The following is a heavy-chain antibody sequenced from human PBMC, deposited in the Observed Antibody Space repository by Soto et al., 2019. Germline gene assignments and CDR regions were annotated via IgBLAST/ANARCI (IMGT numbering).Heavy chain of an antibody. J-gene: IGHJ4*02. D-gene: IGHD3-22*01. CDR3: AKGYDSSGYYYWNFDY. CDR1: GGSFSGYY. V-gene: IGHV4-34*01. Sequence: PSETLSLTCAVYGGSFSGYYWSWIRQPPGKGLEWIGEINHSGSTNYNPSLKSRVTISVDTSKNQFSLKLSSVTAADTAVYYCAKGYDSSGYYYWNFDYWGQGNLVTVS. CDR2: INHSGST.